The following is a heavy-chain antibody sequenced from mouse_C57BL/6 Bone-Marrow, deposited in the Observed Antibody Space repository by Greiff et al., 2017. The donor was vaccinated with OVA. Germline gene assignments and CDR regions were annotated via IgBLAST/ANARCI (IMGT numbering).Heavy chain of an antibody. J-gene: IGHJ4*01. D-gene: IGHD2-4*01. CDR2: IYPGDGDT. CDR1: GYAFSSYW. CDR3: ARMGGGLRRYYAMDY. Sequence: VQLKESGAELVKPGASVKISCKASGYAFSSYWMNWVKQRPGKGLEWIGQIYPGDGDTNYNGKFKGKATLTADKSSSTAYMQLSSLTSEDSAVYFCARMGGGLRRYYAMDYWGQGTSVTVSS. V-gene: IGHV1-80*01.